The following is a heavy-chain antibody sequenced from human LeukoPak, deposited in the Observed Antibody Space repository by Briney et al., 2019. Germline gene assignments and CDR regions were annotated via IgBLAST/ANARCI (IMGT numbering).Heavy chain of an antibody. V-gene: IGHV1-69*04. CDR1: GGTFSSYA. Sequence: SVKVSCKASGGTFSSYAISWVRQAPGQGLEWMGRIIPILGIANYAQKFQGRVTITADKSTSTAYMELRSLRSDDTAVYYCARSPERGITMIVVVIPYGMDVWGQGTTVTVSS. CDR2: IIPILGIA. J-gene: IGHJ6*02. CDR3: ARSPERGITMIVVVIPYGMDV. D-gene: IGHD3-22*01.